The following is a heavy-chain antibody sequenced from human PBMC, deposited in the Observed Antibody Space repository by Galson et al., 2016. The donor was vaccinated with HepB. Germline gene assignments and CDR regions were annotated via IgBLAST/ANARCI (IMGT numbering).Heavy chain of an antibody. Sequence: SLRLSCAASGFTFNSHSLHWARQAPGKGLEWVAVISHDGTNIYYADSVRGRFTISRDNSNNTLSLQMNSLRPEDTAVYHCARDEGGYNGYDPYYFDFWGQGTLVTVSS. CDR1: GFTFNSHS. CDR3: ARDEGGYNGYDPYYFDF. V-gene: IGHV3-30-3*01. J-gene: IGHJ4*02. CDR2: ISHDGTNI. D-gene: IGHD5-12*01.